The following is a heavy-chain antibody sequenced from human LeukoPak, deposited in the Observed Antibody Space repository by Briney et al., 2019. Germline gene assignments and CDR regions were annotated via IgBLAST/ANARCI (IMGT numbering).Heavy chain of an antibody. CDR2: IYHSGST. CDR3: ARDMVIDYYYYYYMDV. J-gene: IGHJ6*03. V-gene: IGHV4-38-2*02. Sequence: PSETLSLTRTVSGYSISSGYYWGWIRQPPGKGLEWIGSIYHSGSTYYNPSLKSRVTISVDTSKNQFSLKLSSVTAADTAVYYCARDMVIDYYYYYYMDVWGKGTTVTVSS. CDR1: GYSISSGYY. D-gene: IGHD2-21*01.